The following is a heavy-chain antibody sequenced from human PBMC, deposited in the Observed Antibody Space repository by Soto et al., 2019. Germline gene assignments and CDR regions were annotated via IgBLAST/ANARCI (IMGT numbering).Heavy chain of an antibody. CDR2: FYNSGNT. J-gene: IGHJ4*02. D-gene: IGHD6-19*01. V-gene: IGHV4-59*01. Sequence: QVQLQESGPGLVKPSETLSLTCTVSGDSISNYYWTWIRQPPGKGLEWIGCFYNSGNTNYNPSLNSXDTLSXXTANNQFSLRVNSVTAADTAVYYCASTKKWLAFDYWGQGALVTVSS. CDR3: ASTKKWLAFDY. CDR1: GDSISNYY.